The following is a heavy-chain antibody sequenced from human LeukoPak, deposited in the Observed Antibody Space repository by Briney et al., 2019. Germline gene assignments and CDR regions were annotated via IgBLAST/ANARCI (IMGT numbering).Heavy chain of an antibody. D-gene: IGHD5-12*01. CDR2: INAGNDDT. CDR1: GYTFTSYA. V-gene: IGHV1-3*01. CDR3: TRGWWGYSGYVFDY. J-gene: IGHJ4*02. Sequence: ASVKVSCKASGYTFTSYAMHWVRQAPGQRLEWMGWINAGNDDTNYSQKFQGRVAITRDTSANTAYMELSSLRSEDTAVYYCTRGWWGYSGYVFDYWGQGTLVTVSP.